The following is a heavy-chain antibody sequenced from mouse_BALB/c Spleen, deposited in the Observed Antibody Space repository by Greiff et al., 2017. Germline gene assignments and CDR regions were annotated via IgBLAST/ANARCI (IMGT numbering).Heavy chain of an antibody. D-gene: IGHD1-1*01. Sequence: EVQLQQSGPELVKPGASVKMSCKASGYTFTSYVMHWVKQKPGQGLEWIGYINPYNDGTKYNEKFKGKATLTSDKSSSTAYMELSSLTSEDSAVYYCAPHYGRSLAGFAYWGQGTLVTVSA. CDR1: GYTFTSYV. J-gene: IGHJ3*01. CDR2: INPYNDGT. V-gene: IGHV1-14*01. CDR3: APHYGRSLAGFAY.